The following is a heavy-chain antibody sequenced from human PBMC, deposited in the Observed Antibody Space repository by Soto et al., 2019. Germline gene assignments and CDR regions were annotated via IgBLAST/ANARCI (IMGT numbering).Heavy chain of an antibody. CDR2: IRSKAYGGTT. D-gene: IGHD2-15*01. CDR3: TRGPYCSGGSCYPFDY. V-gene: IGHV3-49*03. J-gene: IGHJ4*02. CDR1: GFTFGDYA. Sequence: PGGSLRLSCTAPGFTFGDYAMSWFRQAPGKGLEWVGFIRSKAYGGTTEYAASVKGRFTISRDDSKSIAYLQMNSLKTEDTAVYYCTRGPYCSGGSCYPFDYWGQGTLVTVSS.